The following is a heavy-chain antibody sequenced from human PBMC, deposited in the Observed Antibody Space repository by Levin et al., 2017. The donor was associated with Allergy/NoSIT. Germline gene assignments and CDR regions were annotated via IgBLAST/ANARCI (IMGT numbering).Heavy chain of an antibody. D-gene: IGHD5-18*01. CDR3: AKDQEWRGYSYGRDYYYYYMDG. CDR1: GFTFSSYG. V-gene: IGHV3-30*18. Sequence: HSGGSLRLSCAASGFTFSSYGMHWVRQAPGKGLEWVAVISYDGSNKYYADSVKGRFTISRDNSKNTLYLQMNSLRAEDTAVYYCAKDQEWRGYSYGRDYYYYYMDGWGKGTTVTVSS. J-gene: IGHJ6*03. CDR2: ISYDGSNK.